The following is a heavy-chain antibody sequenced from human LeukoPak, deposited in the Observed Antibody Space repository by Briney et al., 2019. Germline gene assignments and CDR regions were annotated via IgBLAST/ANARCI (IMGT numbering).Heavy chain of an antibody. CDR3: ARDQGQQLVHTN. CDR1: GFTFSSYS. D-gene: IGHD6-13*01. J-gene: IGHJ4*02. CDR2: ISSSSSYI. Sequence: GGSLRLSCAASGFTFSSYSMSWVRQAPGKGLEWVSSISSSSSYIYYADSVKGRFTISRDNAKNSLYLQMNSLRAEDTAVYYCARDQGQQLVHTNWGQGTLVTVSS. V-gene: IGHV3-21*01.